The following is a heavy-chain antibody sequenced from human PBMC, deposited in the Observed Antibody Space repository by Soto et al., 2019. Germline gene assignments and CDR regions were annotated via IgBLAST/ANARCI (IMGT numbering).Heavy chain of an antibody. CDR1: GYTFTSSG. CDR3: ARSLLALWDSSGYYSHTYWYFDL. Sequence: ASVKVSCKASGYTFTSSGISWVRQAPGQGLEWMGWISAYNGNTNYAQKLQGRVTMTTDTSTSTAYMELRSLRSDDTAVYYCARSLLALWDSSGYYSHTYWYFDLWGRGTLVTVSS. V-gene: IGHV1-18*01. D-gene: IGHD3-22*01. CDR2: ISAYNGNT. J-gene: IGHJ2*01.